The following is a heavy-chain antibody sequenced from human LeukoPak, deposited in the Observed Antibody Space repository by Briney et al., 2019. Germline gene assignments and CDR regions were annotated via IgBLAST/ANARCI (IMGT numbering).Heavy chain of an antibody. V-gene: IGHV3-30*04. J-gene: IGHJ4*02. D-gene: IGHD3-16*01. Sequence: GGSLRLSCAASGFTFSSYAMHWVRQAPGKGLEWVAVISYDGSNKYYADSVKGRFTISRDNSKNTLYLQMNSLRAEDTAVYYCARGRIMITFGGVHPTDYWGQGTLVTVPS. CDR1: GFTFSSYA. CDR3: ARGRIMITFGGVHPTDY. CDR2: ISYDGSNK.